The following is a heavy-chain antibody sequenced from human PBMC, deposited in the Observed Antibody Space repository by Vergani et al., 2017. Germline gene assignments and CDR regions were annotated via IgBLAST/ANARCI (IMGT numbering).Heavy chain of an antibody. J-gene: IGHJ6*02. CDR3: ARDPLYSTTWPFLLRDMDV. Sequence: QVQLQESGPGLVRPSQTLSLTCTVSGGSISSGCYYWSWFPQPAGKGLEWIGRFYTGGGTSYNPSLKSRVPISVDTSKNQFSLQLSSVTAADTAVYYCARDPLYSTTWPFLLRDMDVWGQGTTVTVSS. V-gene: IGHV4-61*02. CDR1: GGSISSGCYY. D-gene: IGHD6-13*01. CDR2: FYTGGGT.